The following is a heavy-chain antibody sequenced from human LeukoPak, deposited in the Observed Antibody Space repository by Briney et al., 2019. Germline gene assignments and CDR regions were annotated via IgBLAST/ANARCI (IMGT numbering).Heavy chain of an antibody. V-gene: IGHV3-21*01. Sequence: GGSLRLSCAASGFTFSSYSMNWVRQAPGKGLEWVSSISSSSSYIYYADSVKGRFTISRDNAKNSLYLQMNSLRAEDTAVYYCAKDLGIAAAVTVDYWGQGTLVTVSS. J-gene: IGHJ4*02. CDR3: AKDLGIAAAVTVDY. CDR1: GFTFSSYS. D-gene: IGHD6-13*01. CDR2: ISSSSSYI.